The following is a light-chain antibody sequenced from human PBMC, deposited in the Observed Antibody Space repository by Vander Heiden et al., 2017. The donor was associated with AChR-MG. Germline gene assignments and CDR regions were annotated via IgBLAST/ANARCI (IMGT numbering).Light chain of an antibody. CDR2: GKN. Sequence: SSELTQDPAVSVALGQTLSITCHGDTLRNSDASWYQQKPEQAHILVIYGKNYRPAGIPDRFAGSSAGDTASLTITGAQAEDEADYYCNSRDNSGIHVVFGGGTKLTVL. V-gene: IGLV3-19*01. CDR1: TLRNSD. CDR3: NSRDNSGIHVV. J-gene: IGLJ2*01.